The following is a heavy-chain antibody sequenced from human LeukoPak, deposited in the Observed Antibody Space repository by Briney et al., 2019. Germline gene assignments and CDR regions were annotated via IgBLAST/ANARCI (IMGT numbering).Heavy chain of an antibody. CDR3: AKDRPIDSGWLLMFDY. Sequence: PGGSLRLSCAASGVTFSTYAMIWVRQAPGKGLEWVSGISGSGGITYYADSVKGRFTISRDNSKNTLYLQMNSLRADDTAVYYCAKDRPIDSGWLLMFDYWGQGTLVTVSS. V-gene: IGHV3-23*01. CDR1: GVTFSTYA. J-gene: IGHJ4*02. CDR2: ISGSGGIT. D-gene: IGHD6-19*01.